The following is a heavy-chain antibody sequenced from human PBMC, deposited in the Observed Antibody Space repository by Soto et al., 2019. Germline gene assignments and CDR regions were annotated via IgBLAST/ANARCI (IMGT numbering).Heavy chain of an antibody. J-gene: IGHJ4*02. D-gene: IGHD1-26*01. CDR1: GGSISSGGYY. Sequence: QVQLQESGPGLVKPSQTLSLTCTVSGGSISSGGYYWSWIRQHPGKGLEWIGYIYYSGSTYYNPSLTSRVTKSVDTSKNQFTLKLSSVTAADTAVYYCAGIYSGSPGGTLRYWGQGTLVTVSS. CDR3: AGIYSGSPGGTLRY. V-gene: IGHV4-31*03. CDR2: IYYSGST.